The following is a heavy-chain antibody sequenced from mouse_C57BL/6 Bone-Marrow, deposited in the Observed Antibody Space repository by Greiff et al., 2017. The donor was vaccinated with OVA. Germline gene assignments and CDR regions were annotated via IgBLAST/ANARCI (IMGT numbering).Heavy chain of an antibody. V-gene: IGHV1-64*01. J-gene: IGHJ3*01. CDR1: GYTFTSYW. Sequence: QVQLQQPGAELVKPGASVKLSCKASGYTFTSYWMHWVKQRPGQGLEWIGMIHPNSGSTNYNEKFKSKATLTVDKSSSTAYMQLSSLTSEDSAVDYCARSGGLRRRGTWFAYWGQGTLVTVSA. D-gene: IGHD2-2*01. CDR2: IHPNSGST. CDR3: ARSGGLRRRGTWFAY.